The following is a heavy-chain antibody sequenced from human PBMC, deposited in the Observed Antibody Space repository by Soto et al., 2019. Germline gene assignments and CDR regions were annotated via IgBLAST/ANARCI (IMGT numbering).Heavy chain of an antibody. CDR3: TTDYPRSLPGY. V-gene: IGHV3-15*01. CDR1: GFTFSNAW. Sequence: KPGGSLRLSCAASGFTFSNAWMSWVRQAPGKGLEWVGRIKSKTDGGTTDYAAPVKGGFTISRDDSKNTLYLQMNSLKTEDTAVYYCTTDYPRSLPGYWGQGTLVTVSS. J-gene: IGHJ4*02. CDR2: IKSKTDGGTT.